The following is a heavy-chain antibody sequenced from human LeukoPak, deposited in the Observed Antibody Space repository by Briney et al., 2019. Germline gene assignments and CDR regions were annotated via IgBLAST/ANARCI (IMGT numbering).Heavy chain of an antibody. D-gene: IGHD3-10*01. V-gene: IGHV1-2*02. CDR1: GYTFTGYY. Sequence: ASVKVSCKASGYTFTGYYMRWVRQAPGQGLEWMGWINPNSGGTNYAQKFQGRVTMTRDTSISTAYMELSRLRSDDTAVYYCARGRSGSGSYYMGAMGYYFDYWGQGTLVTVSS. CDR3: ARGRSGSGSYYMGAMGYYFDY. J-gene: IGHJ4*02. CDR2: INPNSGGT.